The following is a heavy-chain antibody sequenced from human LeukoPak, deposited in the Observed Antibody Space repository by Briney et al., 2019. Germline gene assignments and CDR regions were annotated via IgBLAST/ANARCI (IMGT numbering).Heavy chain of an antibody. CDR1: GFTFEDHV. CDR2: ISWSGDRM. Sequence: GRSLRLSCAASGFTFEDHVMHWVRQAPGKGLEWVSSISWSGDRMGYADAVKGRFTISRDNAKNSLFLQTNSLRVEDTALHYCAKDLGGSATTVWGQGTLVTVSS. CDR3: AKDLGGSATTV. J-gene: IGHJ4*02. V-gene: IGHV3-9*01. D-gene: IGHD2-2*01.